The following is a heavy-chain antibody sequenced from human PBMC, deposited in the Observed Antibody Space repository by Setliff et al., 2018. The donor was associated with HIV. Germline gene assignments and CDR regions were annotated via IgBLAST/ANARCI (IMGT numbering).Heavy chain of an antibody. V-gene: IGHV4-39*07. CDR3: ARESYFYYFDY. J-gene: IGHJ4*02. CDR1: GASISSRSYY. D-gene: IGHD3-10*01. Sequence: SETLSLTCTVSGASISSRSYYWGWIRQPPGKGLEWIGSIYYSGSTYYNPSLKSRVTISVDTSKNQFSLKLSSVTAADAAVYYCARESYFYYFDYWGQGTLVTVSS. CDR2: IYYSGST.